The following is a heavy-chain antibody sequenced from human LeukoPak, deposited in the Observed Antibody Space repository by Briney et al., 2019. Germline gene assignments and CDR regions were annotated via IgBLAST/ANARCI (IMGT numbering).Heavy chain of an antibody. CDR1: GFTVSSNY. CDR2: IYSGGST. CDR3: ARPLWFGELSQDY. J-gene: IGHJ4*02. D-gene: IGHD3-10*01. Sequence: GGSLRLSCAASGFTVSSNYMSWVRQAPGKGLEWVSVIYSGGSTYYADSVKGRFTISRDNSKNTLYLQMNSLRAEDTAVYYCARPLWFGELSQDYWGQGTLVTVSS. V-gene: IGHV3-53*01.